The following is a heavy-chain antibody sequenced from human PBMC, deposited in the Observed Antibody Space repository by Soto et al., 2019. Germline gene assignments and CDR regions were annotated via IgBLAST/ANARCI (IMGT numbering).Heavy chain of an antibody. J-gene: IGHJ6*02. CDR2: IDWDDDK. CDR3: ARILSAQWQTPSPDYGMDV. D-gene: IGHD6-19*01. CDR1: GFSLSTSGMC. Sequence: ESGPTLVNPTQTLTLTCTFSGFSLSTSGMCVSWIRQPPGKALEWLALIDWDDDKYYSTSLKTRLTISKDTSKNQVVLTMTNMDPVDTATYYCARILSAQWQTPSPDYGMDVWGQGTTVTVSS. V-gene: IGHV2-70*01.